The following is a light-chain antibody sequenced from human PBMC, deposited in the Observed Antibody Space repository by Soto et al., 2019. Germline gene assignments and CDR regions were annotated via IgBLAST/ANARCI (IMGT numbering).Light chain of an antibody. V-gene: IGKV3-15*01. J-gene: IGKJ2*01. CDR2: DTS. CDR1: QSVSSP. Sequence: IVLTQSPATLSVSPGERATLSCRASQSVSSPLAWYQQKPRQAPRLLIYDTSTRATGIPARFSGSGSGTDFTLTISSLQSEDFAIYYCQQYNIWPYTFGQGTKVDIK. CDR3: QQYNIWPYT.